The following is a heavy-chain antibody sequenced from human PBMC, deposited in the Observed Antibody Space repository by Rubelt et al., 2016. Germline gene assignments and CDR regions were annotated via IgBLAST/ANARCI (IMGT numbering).Heavy chain of an antibody. CDR1: GFTFDDYA. CDR2: ISWNSGSI. D-gene: IGHD4-17*01. Sequence: EVQLVESGGGLVQPGRSLRLSCAASGFTFDDYAMHWVRQAPGKGLEWVSGISWNSGSIGYADSVKGRFTISRDNAKNSLYLQMNSLRAEDTALYYCAKINYGDYYYYGMDVWGQGTTVTVSS. V-gene: IGHV3-9*01. CDR3: AKINYGDYYYYGMDV. J-gene: IGHJ6*02.